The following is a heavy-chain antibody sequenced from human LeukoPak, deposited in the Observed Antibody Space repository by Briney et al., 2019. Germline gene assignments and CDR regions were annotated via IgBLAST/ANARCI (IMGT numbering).Heavy chain of an antibody. V-gene: IGHV3-30-3*01. J-gene: IGHJ4*02. CDR3: ARGPKLRFLEWLLDY. CDR1: GFTFSSYA. CDR2: ISYDGSNK. Sequence: PGRSLRLSCAASGFTFSSYAMHWVRQAPGKGLEWVAVISYDGSNKYYADSVKGRFTISRDNSKNTLYLKMNSLRAEDTAVYYCARGPKLRFLEWLLDYWGQGTLVTVSS. D-gene: IGHD3-3*01.